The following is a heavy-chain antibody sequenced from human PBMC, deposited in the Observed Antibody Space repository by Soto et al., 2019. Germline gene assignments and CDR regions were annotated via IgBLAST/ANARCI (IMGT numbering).Heavy chain of an antibody. Sequence: GGSLRLSCTASGFTFGDYAMSWVRQAPGKGLGWVGFIRSKAYGGTTEYAASVKGRFTISRDDSKSIAYLQMNSLKTEDTAVYYCTRDHDGSLFDYWGQGTLVTVSS. J-gene: IGHJ4*02. CDR3: TRDHDGSLFDY. D-gene: IGHD3-10*01. V-gene: IGHV3-49*04. CDR1: GFTFGDYA. CDR2: IRSKAYGGTT.